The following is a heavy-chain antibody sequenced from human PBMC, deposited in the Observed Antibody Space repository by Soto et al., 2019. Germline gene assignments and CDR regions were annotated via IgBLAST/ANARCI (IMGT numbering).Heavy chain of an antibody. CDR3: ATTSNGLRYFDWLLPYYYYYGMDV. D-gene: IGHD3-9*01. Sequence: GGSLRLSCAASGFTFSSYAMSWVRQAPGKGLEWVSAISGSGGSTYYADSVKGRFTISRDNSKNTLYLQMNSLRAEDTAVYYCATTSNGLRYFDWLLPYYYYYGMDVWGQGTTVTVSS. V-gene: IGHV3-23*01. CDR2: ISGSGGST. CDR1: GFTFSSYA. J-gene: IGHJ6*02.